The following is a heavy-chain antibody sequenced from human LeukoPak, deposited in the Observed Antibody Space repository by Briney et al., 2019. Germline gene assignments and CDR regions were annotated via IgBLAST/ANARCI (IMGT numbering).Heavy chain of an antibody. J-gene: IGHJ4*02. D-gene: IGHD6-13*01. Sequence: GGSLRLSCAASGFTFSSYWMHWVRQAPGKGLVWVSRINTDGSSTSYADSVKGRFTISRDNAKNTLYLQMNSLRAEDTAVYYCTRAAGIAAPGTRFDYFDYWGQGTLVTVSS. V-gene: IGHV3-74*01. CDR2: INTDGSST. CDR3: TRAAGIAAPGTRFDYFDY. CDR1: GFTFSSYW.